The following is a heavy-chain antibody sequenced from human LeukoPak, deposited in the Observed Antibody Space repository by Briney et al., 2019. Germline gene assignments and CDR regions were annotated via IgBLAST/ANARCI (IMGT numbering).Heavy chain of an antibody. J-gene: IGHJ4*02. CDR3: VLGQWEPKGAY. V-gene: IGHV4-34*01. CDR1: GGFFSGCF. CDR2: VDHSGNT. Sequence: NPSETLSLTCAVYGGFFSGCFSKWIRQPPGKGLEWIGEVDHSGNTNYNPSLKSRVTISLDTSRNQFTLKLISMTAADTAVYYGVLGQWEPKGAYWGQGTLVTVSS. D-gene: IGHD1-26*01.